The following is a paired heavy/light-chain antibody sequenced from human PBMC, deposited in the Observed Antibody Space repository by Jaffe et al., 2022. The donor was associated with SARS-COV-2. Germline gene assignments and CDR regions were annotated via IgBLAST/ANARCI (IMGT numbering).Light chain of an antibody. Sequence: SYVLTQPPSVSVAPGQTARITCGGYNIGSESVHWYQQKPGQAPVLVVYDVGDRPSGIPERFSGSNSGNTATLTISRVEAGDEADYYCQVWDSSSDFYVFGTGTKVTVL. CDR2: DVG. J-gene: IGLJ1*01. CDR3: QVWDSSSDFYV. CDR1: NIGSES. V-gene: IGLV3-21*02.
Heavy chain of an antibody. J-gene: IGHJ4*02. CDR1: GFTFSTYA. CDR3: AKGGPPRSIPVAGHRPLDY. V-gene: IGHV3-23*01. CDR2: ISGNGGNT. D-gene: IGHD6-19*01. Sequence: EVQLLESGGGLVQPGGSLRLSCAASGFTFSTYAMSWVRQAPGKGLEWVSFISGNGGNTYYADSVKGRFTISRDNSKNTLYLQIKSLRAEDTAVYYCAKGGPPRSIPVAGHRPLDYWGRGTLVTVSS.